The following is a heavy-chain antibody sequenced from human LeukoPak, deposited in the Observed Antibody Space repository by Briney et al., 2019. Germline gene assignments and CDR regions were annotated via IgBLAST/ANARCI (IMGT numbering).Heavy chain of an antibody. J-gene: IGHJ4*02. CDR2: ISSSSSYI. V-gene: IGHV3-21*01. Sequence: GGSLRLSCAASGFTFSSYSMNWVRQAPGKGLEWVSSISSSSSYIYYADSVKGRFTISRDNAKNSLYLQMNSLRAEDTAMYYCARDTAMALNDYWGQGTLVTVSS. CDR1: GFTFSSYS. D-gene: IGHD5-18*01. CDR3: ARDTAMALNDY.